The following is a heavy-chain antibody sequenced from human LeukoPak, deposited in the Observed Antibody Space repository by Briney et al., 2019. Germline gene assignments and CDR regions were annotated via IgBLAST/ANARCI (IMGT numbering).Heavy chain of an antibody. D-gene: IGHD2-15*01. CDR1: GFTFSSYE. CDR2: ISSSGSTI. CDR3: ARAGSRGADYYYYYYMDV. Sequence: GGSLRLSCAASGFTFSSYEMNWVRQAPGKGLEWVSYISSSGSTIYYADSVKGRFTISRDNAKNSLYLQMNSLRADDTAVYYCARAGSRGADYYYYYYMDVWGKGTTVTVSS. V-gene: IGHV3-48*03. J-gene: IGHJ6*03.